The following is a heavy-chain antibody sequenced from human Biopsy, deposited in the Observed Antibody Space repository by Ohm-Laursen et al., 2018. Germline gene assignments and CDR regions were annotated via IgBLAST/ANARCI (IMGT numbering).Heavy chain of an antibody. J-gene: IGHJ4*02. CDR2: IIPMFGTA. Sequence: SSVKVSCKAPGGTFSNYAISWVRQAPGQGLEWMGGIIPMFGTANYAQMFQGRVTISADESTSTSYMELSSPTTEDTAIYYCARGPHSGSHSCFDYWGRGTLVTVSS. D-gene: IGHD1-26*01. CDR1: GGTFSNYA. V-gene: IGHV1-69*01. CDR3: ARGPHSGSHSCFDY.